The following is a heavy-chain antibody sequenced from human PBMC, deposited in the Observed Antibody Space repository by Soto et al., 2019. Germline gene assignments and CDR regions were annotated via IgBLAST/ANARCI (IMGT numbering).Heavy chain of an antibody. Sequence: QVQLVESGGGVVQPGRSLRLSCAASGFTFSSYAMHWVRQAPGKGLEWVAVISYDGSNKYYADSVKGRFTISRDNSKNTLYLQMNSLRAEDTAVYYCARKGVAYSSIWYALISLIDYWGQGTLVTVSS. CDR1: GFTFSSYA. CDR2: ISYDGSNK. J-gene: IGHJ4*02. V-gene: IGHV3-30-3*01. D-gene: IGHD6-13*01. CDR3: ARKGVAYSSIWYALISLIDY.